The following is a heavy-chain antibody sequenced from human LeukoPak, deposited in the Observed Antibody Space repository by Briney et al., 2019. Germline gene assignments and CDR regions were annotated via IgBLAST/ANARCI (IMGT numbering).Heavy chain of an antibody. V-gene: IGHV3-23*01. CDR3: AKDRASNYFAFDI. J-gene: IGHJ3*02. CDR1: GFTFSSYA. CDR2: ISGSGGST. Sequence: PGGSLRLSCAASGFTFSSYAMSWVRQAPGKGLEWVSAISGSGGSTYYADSVKGRFTISRDNSKNTLYLQMNSLRAEDTALYYCAKDRASNYFAFDIWGQGTMVTVSS. D-gene: IGHD4-4*01.